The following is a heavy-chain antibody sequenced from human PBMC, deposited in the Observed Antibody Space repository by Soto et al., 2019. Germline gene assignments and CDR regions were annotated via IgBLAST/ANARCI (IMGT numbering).Heavy chain of an antibody. D-gene: IGHD6-6*01. CDR1: GSTFTIYY. J-gene: IGHJ6*02. Sequence: GASVRVSCTSSGSTFTIYYMHWVRQAPGQLLEWMGIINPSGGSTSYAQKFQGRVTMTRDTSTSTVYMELSSLRSEDTAVYYCARDRLAARDYYYYGMDVWGQGTTVTVSS. V-gene: IGHV1-46*01. CDR2: INPSGGST. CDR3: ARDRLAARDYYYYGMDV.